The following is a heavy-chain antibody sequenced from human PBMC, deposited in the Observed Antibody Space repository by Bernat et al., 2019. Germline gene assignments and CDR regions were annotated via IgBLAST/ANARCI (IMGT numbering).Heavy chain of an antibody. D-gene: IGHD3-16*01. Sequence: EVQLVESGGGLVQPGGSLRLSCVVSGFTFSSYDMQWVRQAPGKGLEYVSGISTSGGSTYYANSVKGRFTISRDNSKNTLYLQLGSLRPEDMAVYDCASLEGATSSFGMDFWGQGTTVTVSS. CDR1: GFTFSSYD. J-gene: IGHJ6*02. CDR3: ASLEGATSSFGMDF. CDR2: ISTSGGST. V-gene: IGHV3-64*01.